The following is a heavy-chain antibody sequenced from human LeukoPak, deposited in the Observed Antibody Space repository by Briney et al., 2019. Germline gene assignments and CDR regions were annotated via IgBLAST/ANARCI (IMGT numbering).Heavy chain of an antibody. CDR3: ARVRDGYNFLPPDY. J-gene: IGHJ4*02. CDR2: INHSGST. D-gene: IGHD5-24*01. CDR1: GGSFSGYY. Sequence: SETLSLTCAVYGGSFSGYYWSWIRQPPGKGLEWIGEINHSGSTNYNPSLKSRVTISVDTSKNQFSLKLSSVTAADTAVYYCARVRDGYNFLPPDYWGQGTLVTVSS. V-gene: IGHV4-34*01.